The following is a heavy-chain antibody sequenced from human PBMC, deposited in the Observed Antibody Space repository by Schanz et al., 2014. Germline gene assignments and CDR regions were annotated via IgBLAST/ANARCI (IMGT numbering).Heavy chain of an antibody. CDR2: INTGSGDT. D-gene: IGHD5-12*01. J-gene: IGHJ4*02. Sequence: QVQLVKSGAEVKKPGASVKVSCKASGYTFTSYGISWVRQAPGQRLEWMGWINTGSGDTKYSQNFQGRVTITRDTSASTAYMELSSLRSEDTAVYSCARGIGGYGANNYFDYWGQGTLVTVSS. V-gene: IGHV1-3*04. CDR1: GYTFTSYG. CDR3: ARGIGGYGANNYFDY.